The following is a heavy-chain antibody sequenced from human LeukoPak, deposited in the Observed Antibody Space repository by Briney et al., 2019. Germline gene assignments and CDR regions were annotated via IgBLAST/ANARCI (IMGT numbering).Heavy chain of an antibody. CDR2: IYYSGST. CDR3: ARPNIRYCSGGACSNDGSDY. J-gene: IGHJ4*02. V-gene: IGHV4-38-2*01. Sequence: LRLSCAASGFTFSDYYMSWIRQPPGKGLEWIGSIYYSGSTYYSPSLKSRVTISVDTSKNQFSLKLSSVTAADTAVYYCARPNIRYCSGGACSNDGSDYWGQGTLVTVSS. D-gene: IGHD2-15*01. CDR1: GFTFSDYY.